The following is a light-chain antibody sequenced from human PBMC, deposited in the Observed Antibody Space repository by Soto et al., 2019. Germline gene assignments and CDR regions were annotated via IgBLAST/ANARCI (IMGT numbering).Light chain of an antibody. V-gene: IGLV2-14*01. CDR1: SSDVGGYNY. CDR2: EVD. CDR3: TSYSNDKTVI. Sequence: QSVLTQPSSVSGSPEQSITISCTGTSSDVGGYNYVSWYQQHPGKAPKLMIYEVDNRPSGVSDRFSGSKSGNTASLTISGLQAEDEADYYCTSYSNDKTVIFGAGTKLTVL. J-gene: IGLJ2*01.